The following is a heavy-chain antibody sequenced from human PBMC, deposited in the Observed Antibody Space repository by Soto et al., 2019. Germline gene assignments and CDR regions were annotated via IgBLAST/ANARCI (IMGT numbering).Heavy chain of an antibody. D-gene: IGHD2-15*01. CDR1: GGSISSSSYY. J-gene: IGHJ4*02. V-gene: IGHV4-39*01. CDR3: ATGRDIVVVVAATTFDY. Sequence: SETLSLTCTVSGGSISSSSYYWGWIRQPPGKGLEWIGSIYYSGSTYYNPSLKNRVTISVDTSKNQFSLKLSSVTAADTSVYYCATGRDIVVVVAATTFDYWGQGTLVTVSS. CDR2: IYYSGST.